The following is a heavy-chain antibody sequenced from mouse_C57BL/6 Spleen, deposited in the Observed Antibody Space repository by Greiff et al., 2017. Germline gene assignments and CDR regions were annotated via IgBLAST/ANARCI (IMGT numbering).Heavy chain of an antibody. D-gene: IGHD1-1*01. CDR1: GYTFTSYW. CDR3: AREGRRDYDYAMDY. V-gene: IGHV1-64*01. CDR2: IHPNSGST. Sequence: QVHVKQPGAELVKPGASVKLSCKASGYTFTSYWMHWVKQRPGQGLEWIGMIHPNSGSTNYNEKFKSKATLTVDKSSSTAYMQLSSLTSEDSAVYYCAREGRRDYDYAMDYWGQGTSVTVSS. J-gene: IGHJ4*01.